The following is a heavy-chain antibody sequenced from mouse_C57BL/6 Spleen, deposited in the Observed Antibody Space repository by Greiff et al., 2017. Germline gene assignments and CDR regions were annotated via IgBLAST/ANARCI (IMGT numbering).Heavy chain of an antibody. J-gene: IGHJ3*01. Sequence: VQLQQSGAELVRPGTSVKVSCKASGYAFTNYLIEWVKQRPGQGLEWIGVINPGSGGTNYNEKFKGKATLTADKSSSTAYMQLSSLTSEDSAVYFCARDPGLAYWGQGTLVTVSA. CDR1: GYAFTNYL. CDR2: INPGSGGT. V-gene: IGHV1-54*01. CDR3: ARDPGLAY.